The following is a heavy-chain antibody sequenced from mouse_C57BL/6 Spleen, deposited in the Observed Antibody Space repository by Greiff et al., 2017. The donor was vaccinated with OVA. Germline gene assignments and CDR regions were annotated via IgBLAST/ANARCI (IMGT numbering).Heavy chain of an antibody. CDR3: ARSEDYDYDVGFAY. J-gene: IGHJ3*01. D-gene: IGHD2-4*01. CDR2: IDPSDSYT. Sequence: VQLQQPGAELVKPGASVKLSCKASGYTFTSYWMQWVKQRPGQGLEWIGEIDPSDSYTNYNQKFKGKATLTVDTSSSTAYMQLSSLTSEDSAVYYCARSEDYDYDVGFAYWGQGTLVTVSA. V-gene: IGHV1-50*01. CDR1: GYTFTSYW.